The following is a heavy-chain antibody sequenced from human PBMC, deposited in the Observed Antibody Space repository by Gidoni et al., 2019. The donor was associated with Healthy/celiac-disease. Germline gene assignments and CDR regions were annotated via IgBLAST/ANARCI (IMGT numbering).Heavy chain of an antibody. V-gene: IGHV4-34*01. D-gene: IGHD1-26*01. J-gene: IGHJ5*02. Sequence: PSLKSRVTISVDTSKNQFSLKLSSVTAADTAVYYCARGQGAGGSWFDPWGQGTLVTVSS. CDR3: ARGQGAGGSWFDP.